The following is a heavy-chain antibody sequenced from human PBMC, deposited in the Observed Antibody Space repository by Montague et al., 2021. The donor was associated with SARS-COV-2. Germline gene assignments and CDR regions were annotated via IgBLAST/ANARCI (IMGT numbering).Heavy chain of an antibody. D-gene: IGHD5-24*01. V-gene: IGHV4-4*08. J-gene: IGHJ4*02. CDR2: VRTGGDT. CDR3: ARPQNQGGGRWLHAPVY. CDR1: GGSISTYC. Sequence: SETLSLTCTVSGGSISTYCWNWIRQSPRTGLQWIGYVRTGGDTDYNPYLTSRVTISVDTSKNKMSLKLSSLTGDDTAVYYCARPQNQGGGRWLHAPVYWGQGTSVTVSS.